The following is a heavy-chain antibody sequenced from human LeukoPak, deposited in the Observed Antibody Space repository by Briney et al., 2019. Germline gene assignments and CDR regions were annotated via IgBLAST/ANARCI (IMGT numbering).Heavy chain of an antibody. Sequence: SETLSLTCSVSGGSISSYYWTWIRRPPGKGLEWIGYRYYSGSTTYNPSLKSRVTISVDTSKSQFSLKLISVTAADTAIYYCARVRGDFETDWGQGTLVTVSS. D-gene: IGHD3-16*01. CDR3: ARVRGDFETD. CDR2: RYYSGST. V-gene: IGHV4-59*01. J-gene: IGHJ1*01. CDR1: GGSISSYY.